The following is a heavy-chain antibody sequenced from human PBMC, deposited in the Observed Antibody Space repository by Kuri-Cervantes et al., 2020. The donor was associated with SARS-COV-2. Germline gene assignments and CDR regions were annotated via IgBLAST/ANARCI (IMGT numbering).Heavy chain of an antibody. Sequence: GGSLRLSCAASGFTFSSYSMNWVRQAPGKGLEWVSSISSTSSYIYYADSVKGRFTISRDNAKNSLYLQMNSLRAEDTAVYYCARGCSSPYKYYYYYYMDVWGKGTTVTVSS. J-gene: IGHJ6*03. V-gene: IGHV3-21*01. D-gene: IGHD6-13*01. CDR1: GFTFSSYS. CDR2: ISSTSSYI. CDR3: ARGCSSPYKYYYYYYMDV.